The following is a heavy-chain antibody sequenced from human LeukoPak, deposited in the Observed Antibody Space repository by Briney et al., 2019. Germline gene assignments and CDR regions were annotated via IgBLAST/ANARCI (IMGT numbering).Heavy chain of an antibody. CDR3: ARDDYDILTGLGYFDL. D-gene: IGHD3-9*01. J-gene: IGHJ2*01. CDR2: IYYSGST. CDR1: GGSISSYY. V-gene: IGHV4-59*01. Sequence: SETLSLTCTVSGGSISSYYWSWIRQPPRKGLEWIGYIYYSGSTNYNPSLKSRVTISVDTSKNQFSLKLSSVTAADTAVYYCARDDYDILTGLGYFDLWGRGTLVTVSS.